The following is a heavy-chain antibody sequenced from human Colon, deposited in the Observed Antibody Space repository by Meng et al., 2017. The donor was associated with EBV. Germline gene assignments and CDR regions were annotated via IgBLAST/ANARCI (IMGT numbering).Heavy chain of an antibody. CDR1: GGSVSSGGYY. J-gene: IGHJ4*02. CDR3: ARVSSGWDYFDY. V-gene: IGHV4-31*03. Sequence: QVSLKEAGPGSVKPSQTLSLTCTVSGGSVSSGGYYWTWSRQHPGKGLEWFGHIYYSGSTFYNPSLKRRVIISIDTSKNQFSLNLRSVTAADTAVYYCARVSSGWDYFDYWGQGTLVTVSS. D-gene: IGHD6-19*01. CDR2: IYYSGST.